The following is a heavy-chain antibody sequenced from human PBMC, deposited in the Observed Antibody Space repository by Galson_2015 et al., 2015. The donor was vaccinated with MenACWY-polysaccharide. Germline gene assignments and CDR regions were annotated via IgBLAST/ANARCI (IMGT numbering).Heavy chain of an antibody. D-gene: IGHD6-19*01. CDR3: ARAPSTVIAVAIDAFDF. CDR2: IYCSGYT. Sequence: ETLSLTCTVSGGSVSSGSYYWGWIRQPPGKGLEWIGYIYCSGYTNYNPSLKSRVTISVDTSKNHFSLRVSSVTAADTAVYYCARAPSTVIAVAIDAFDFWGQGTLVTVSS. CDR1: GGSVSSGSYY. V-gene: IGHV4-61*03. J-gene: IGHJ3*01.